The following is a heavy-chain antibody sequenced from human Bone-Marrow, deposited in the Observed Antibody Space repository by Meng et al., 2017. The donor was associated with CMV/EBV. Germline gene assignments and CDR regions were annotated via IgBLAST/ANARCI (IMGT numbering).Heavy chain of an antibody. J-gene: IGHJ4*02. CDR2: IRYDGSNK. CDR3: ANLGYGSGRRAY. V-gene: IGHV3-30*02. Sequence: GESLKISCAASGFTVSNNYMNWVRQAPGKGLEWVAFIRYDGSNKYYADSVKGRFTISRDNSKNTLYLQMNSLRAEDTAVYYCANLGYGSGRRAYWGQGTLVTVSS. CDR1: GFTVSNNY. D-gene: IGHD3-10*01.